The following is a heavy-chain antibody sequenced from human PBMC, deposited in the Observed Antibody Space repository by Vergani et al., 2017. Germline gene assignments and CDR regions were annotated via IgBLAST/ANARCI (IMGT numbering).Heavy chain of an antibody. D-gene: IGHD3-3*01. CDR3: ASGDFWSGYPRYYYYYMDV. CDR2: IIPIFGTA. Sequence: VQLVESGAEVKKPGSSVKVSCKASGGTFSSYAISWVRQAPGQGLEWMGGIIPIFGTANYAQKFQGRVTITADESTSTAYMELSSLRSEDAAVYYCASGDFWSGYPRYYYYYMDVWGKGTTVTVSS. CDR1: GGTFSSYA. J-gene: IGHJ6*03. V-gene: IGHV1-69*01.